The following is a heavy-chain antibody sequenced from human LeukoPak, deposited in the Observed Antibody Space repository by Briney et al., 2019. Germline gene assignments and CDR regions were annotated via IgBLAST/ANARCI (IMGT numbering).Heavy chain of an antibody. CDR2: INPSGGST. Sequence: ASVKVSCKASGYTFTGYHIHWVRQAPGQGLEWMGRINPSGGSTSYAQKFEGRVTMTRDTSTSTVYMELSSLRSEDTAVYYCAREALYYDFWSGYYGGDYWFDPWGQGTLVTVSS. CDR1: GYTFTGYH. CDR3: AREALYYDFWSGYYGGDYWFDP. J-gene: IGHJ5*02. D-gene: IGHD3-3*01. V-gene: IGHV1-46*01.